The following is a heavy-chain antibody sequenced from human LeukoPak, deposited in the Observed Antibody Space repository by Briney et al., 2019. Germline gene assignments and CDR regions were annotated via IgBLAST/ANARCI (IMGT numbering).Heavy chain of an antibody. CDR3: ARDMTVTTSSDYYYGMDV. CDR2: IIPIFGIA. D-gene: IGHD4-17*01. V-gene: IGHV1-69*04. CDR1: GGTFSSYA. J-gene: IGHJ6*02. Sequence: ASVKVSCKASGGTFSSYAISWVRQAPGQGLEWMGRIIPIFGIANYAQKFQGRVTIPADKSTSTAYMELSSLRSEDTAVYYYARDMTVTTSSDYYYGMDVWGQGTTVTVSS.